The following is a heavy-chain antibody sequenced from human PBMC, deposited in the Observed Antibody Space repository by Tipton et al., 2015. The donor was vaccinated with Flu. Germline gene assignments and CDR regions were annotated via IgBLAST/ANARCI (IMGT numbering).Heavy chain of an antibody. Sequence: SLSLSCAASGFTFSSYAMSWARQAPGKGLEWVSAISGSGGSTYYADSVKGRFTISRDNSKNTLSLQMNSLRAEDTAVYYCAKDPGGSSGYTACAFDIWGQVTMATVSS. CDR2: ISGSGGST. V-gene: IGHV3-23*01. CDR3: AKDPGGSSGYTACAFDI. J-gene: IGHJ3*02. D-gene: IGHD3-22*01. CDR1: GFTFSSYA.